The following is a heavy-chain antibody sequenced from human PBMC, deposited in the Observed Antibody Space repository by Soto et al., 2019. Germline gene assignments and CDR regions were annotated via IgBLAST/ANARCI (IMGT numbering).Heavy chain of an antibody. Sequence: SQTLSLTGDISGDSVSTNSAGWNWTRQTPSRGLEWLGRTYYKSKWYYTYAASVKSRITVSPDTSKNQFSLQLTSVTPEDTAVYYCARGLWNNLRRHYYIDVYDKAPTVTLFS. V-gene: IGHV6-1*01. CDR2: TYYKSKWYY. CDR3: ARGLWNNLRRHYYIDV. CDR1: GDSVSTNSAG. J-gene: IGHJ6*03. D-gene: IGHD1-1*01.